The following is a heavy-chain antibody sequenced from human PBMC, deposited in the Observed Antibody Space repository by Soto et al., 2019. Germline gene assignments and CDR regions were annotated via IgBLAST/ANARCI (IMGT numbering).Heavy chain of an antibody. Sequence: QVQLRQWGAGLLKPSETLVLTCAVSGGSFTDYYWGWIRQSPGKGLEWIGEINHSASSTYNPSLESRFTILVDTSKKQFSRRLTSVTAADTAMYYCARGEYDSSGLYSWAPLGFDVWGQGTTVTVSS. J-gene: IGHJ6*02. CDR1: GGSFTDYY. CDR3: ARGEYDSSGLYSWAPLGFDV. D-gene: IGHD3-22*01. CDR2: INHSASS. V-gene: IGHV4-34*01.